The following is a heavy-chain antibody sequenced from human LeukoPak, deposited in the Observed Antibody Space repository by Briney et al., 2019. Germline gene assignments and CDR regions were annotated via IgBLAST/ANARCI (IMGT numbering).Heavy chain of an antibody. CDR3: ALGDCSSTSCYVFDY. CDR1: GGCISSYY. D-gene: IGHD2-2*01. Sequence: PSETLSLTCTVSGGCISSYYWSWIRQPPGKGLEWIGYIFNSGSTNYNPSLKSRVTISVDTSKNQFSLKLSSVTAADTAVYFCALGDCSSTSCYVFDYWGQGTLVTVSS. J-gene: IGHJ4*02. CDR2: IFNSGST. V-gene: IGHV4-59*01.